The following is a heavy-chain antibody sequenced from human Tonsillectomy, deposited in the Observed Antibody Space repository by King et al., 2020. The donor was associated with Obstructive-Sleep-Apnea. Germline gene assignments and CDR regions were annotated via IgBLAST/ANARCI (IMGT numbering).Heavy chain of an antibody. CDR2: ISWNSGSI. Sequence: VQLVQSGGGLVQPGRSLRLYCAASGFTFDDYAMHWVRQAPGKGLEWVSGISWNSGSIGYADSVKGRFTISRDNAKNSLYLQMNSLRAEDTALYYCAKDINIYYGSGSSYFDYWGQGTLVTVSS. D-gene: IGHD3-10*01. V-gene: IGHV3-9*01. CDR3: AKDINIYYGSGSSYFDY. J-gene: IGHJ4*02. CDR1: GFTFDDYA.